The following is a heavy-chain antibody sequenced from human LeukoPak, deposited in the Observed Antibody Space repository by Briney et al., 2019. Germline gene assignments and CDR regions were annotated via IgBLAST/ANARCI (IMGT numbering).Heavy chain of an antibody. CDR2: ISHDGNNK. Sequence: GGSQRLSCAASGFTFSSYGMHWVRQAPGKGLEWLTVISHDGNNKYYADSVKGRFTISRDNSKNTLYLQMNGLRAEDTAVYYCAKDNSNYYDNTGYWGQGTLVTVSS. J-gene: IGHJ4*02. CDR1: GFTFSSYG. V-gene: IGHV3-30*18. CDR3: AKDNSNYYDNTGY. D-gene: IGHD3-22*01.